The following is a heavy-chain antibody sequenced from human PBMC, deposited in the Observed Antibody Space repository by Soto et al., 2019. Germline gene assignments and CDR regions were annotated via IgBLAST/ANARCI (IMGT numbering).Heavy chain of an antibody. CDR1: GGSISSYY. J-gene: IGHJ4*02. D-gene: IGHD2-21*01. Sequence: SETLSLTCTVSGGSISSYYWSWIRQPPGKGLEWIGYIYYSGSTNYNPSLKSRVTISVDTSKNQFSLKLSSVTAADTAVYYCARRWGGTLDYWGQGTLVTVSS. CDR2: IYYSGST. V-gene: IGHV4-59*01. CDR3: ARRWGGTLDY.